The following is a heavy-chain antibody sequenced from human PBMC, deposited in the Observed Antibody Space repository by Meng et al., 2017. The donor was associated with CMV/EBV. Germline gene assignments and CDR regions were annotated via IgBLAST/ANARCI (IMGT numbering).Heavy chain of an antibody. Sequence: QVQLQHWGAGLLKPSETLSLTCAFYGGSFSGYYLSWIRQPPGKGLEWIGEINHSGSTNYNPSLKSRVTISVDTSKNQFSLKLSSVTAADTAVYYCARGVGGWFDPWGQGTLVTVSS. CDR2: INHSGST. CDR3: ARGVGGWFDP. J-gene: IGHJ5*02. CDR1: GGSFSGYY. D-gene: IGHD1-26*01. V-gene: IGHV4-34*01.